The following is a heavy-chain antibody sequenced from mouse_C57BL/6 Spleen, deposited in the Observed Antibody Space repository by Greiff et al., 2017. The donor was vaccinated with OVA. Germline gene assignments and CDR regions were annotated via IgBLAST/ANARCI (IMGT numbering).Heavy chain of an antibody. CDR1: GYTFTSYW. CDR3: ARSVTTDVATAPFDY. Sequence: QVQLQQSGAELAKPGASVKLSCKASGYTFTSYWMHWVKQRPGQGLEWLGNINPSSGNTKYNQNFKDKATLTADKSSSTAYMQLSSLTYEDSAVYYCARSVTTDVATAPFDYWGQGTTLTVSS. V-gene: IGHV1-7*01. J-gene: IGHJ2*01. CDR2: INPSSGNT. D-gene: IGHD1-1*01.